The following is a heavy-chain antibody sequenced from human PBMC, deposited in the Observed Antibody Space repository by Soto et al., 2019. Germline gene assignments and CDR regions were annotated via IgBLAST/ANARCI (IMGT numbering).Heavy chain of an antibody. CDR3: ARDPGQQLVHFDY. Sequence: GGSLRLSCAASGFTFSSYWMSWVRQAPGKGLEWVANIKQDGSEKYYVDSVKGRFTISRDNAKNSLYLQMNSLRAEDTAVYYCARDPGQQLVHFDYWGQGTLVTVSS. D-gene: IGHD6-13*01. J-gene: IGHJ4*02. CDR2: IKQDGSEK. V-gene: IGHV3-7*01. CDR1: GFTFSSYW.